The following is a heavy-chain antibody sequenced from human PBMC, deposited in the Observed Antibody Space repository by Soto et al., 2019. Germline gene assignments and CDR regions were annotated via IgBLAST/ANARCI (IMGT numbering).Heavy chain of an antibody. CDR2: ISGSGGDT. Sequence: RLSCAASGFTFSNSAMNWVRQAPGKGLEWVSAISGSGGDTYYADSVKGRFTISRDNSENTLYLQVNSLRAEDTAIYYCAKDKASSGSYGFDYWGQGTLVTVSS. CDR3: AKDKASSGSYGFDY. V-gene: IGHV3-23*01. D-gene: IGHD1-26*01. J-gene: IGHJ4*02. CDR1: GFTFSNSA.